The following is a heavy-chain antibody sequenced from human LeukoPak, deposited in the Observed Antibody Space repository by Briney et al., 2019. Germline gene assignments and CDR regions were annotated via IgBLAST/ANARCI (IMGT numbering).Heavy chain of an antibody. CDR2: IYYSGST. Sequence: SETLSLTCTVSGGSISSTGYCWAWIRQPPGKGLEWIGTIYYSGSTYHNTSLKSRITMSVDTSRNQFSLKLSSVDAADTAVYYCAKAGVRYFDSSGLYAFDFWGQGTTVTVSS. J-gene: IGHJ3*01. V-gene: IGHV4-39*01. CDR3: AKAGVRYFDSSGLYAFDF. CDR1: GGSISSTGYC. D-gene: IGHD3-22*01.